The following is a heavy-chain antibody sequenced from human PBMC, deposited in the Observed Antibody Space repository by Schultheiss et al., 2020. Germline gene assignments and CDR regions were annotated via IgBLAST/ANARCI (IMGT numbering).Heavy chain of an antibody. CDR3: ARAYGSGSYFPLDY. CDR1: GGSISSSSYY. Sequence: SETLSLTCTVSGGSISSSSYYWGWIRQPPGKGLEWIGEIYHSGSTNYNPSLKSRVTISVDKSKNQFSLKLSSVTAADTAVYYCARAYGSGSYFPLDYWGQGTLVTVS. D-gene: IGHD3-10*01. CDR2: IYHSGST. J-gene: IGHJ4*02. V-gene: IGHV4-39*07.